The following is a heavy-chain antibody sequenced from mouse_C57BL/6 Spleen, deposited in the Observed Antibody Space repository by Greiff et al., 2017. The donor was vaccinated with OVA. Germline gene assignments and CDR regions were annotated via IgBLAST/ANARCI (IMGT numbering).Heavy chain of an antibody. D-gene: IGHD2-4*01. CDR2: IDPVVGET. CDR3: ASYDYDGGYFDY. Sequence: EVQLQESGAELVKPGASVKLSCTASGFNITDYYMHWVKQRTEQGLEWIGRIDPVVGETNYAPKFQGKATITADTSSNTAYLQLSSLTSEDTDVYYCASYDYDGGYFDYWGQGTTLTVSS. J-gene: IGHJ2*01. CDR1: GFNITDYY. V-gene: IGHV14-2*01.